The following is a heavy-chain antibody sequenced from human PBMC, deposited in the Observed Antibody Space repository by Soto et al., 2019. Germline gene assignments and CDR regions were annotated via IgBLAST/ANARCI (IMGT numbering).Heavy chain of an antibody. V-gene: IGHV1-69*13. J-gene: IGHJ4*02. CDR3: ARTTDYGDYCLDY. D-gene: IGHD4-17*01. CDR2: IIPIFGTA. CDR1: GGTFSSYA. Sequence: SVKVSCKASGGTFSSYAISWVRQAPGQGLEWMGGIIPIFGTANYAQKFQGRVTITADESTSTAYMELSSLRSEDTAVYYCARTTDYGDYCLDYWGQGTLVTVSS.